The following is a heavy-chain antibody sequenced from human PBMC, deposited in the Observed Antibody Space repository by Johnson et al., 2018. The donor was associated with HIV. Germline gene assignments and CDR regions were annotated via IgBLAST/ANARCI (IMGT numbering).Heavy chain of an antibody. Sequence: QMLLVESGGGVVQPGGSLRLSCAASGFTFRNYAMHWVRQAPGKGLEWVAFIRSDGSNKSYADSVRGRFTISRDNSKNTLYLQMNSLRAEDTAVYYCARAYTYGAFDIWGQGTTVTISS. D-gene: IGHD5-18*01. CDR3: ARAYTYGAFDI. CDR2: IRSDGSNK. CDR1: GFTFRNYA. J-gene: IGHJ3*02. V-gene: IGHV3-30*02.